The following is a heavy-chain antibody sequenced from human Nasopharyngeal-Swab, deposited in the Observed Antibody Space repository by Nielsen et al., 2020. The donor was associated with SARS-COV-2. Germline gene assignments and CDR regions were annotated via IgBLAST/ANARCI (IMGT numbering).Heavy chain of an antibody. J-gene: IGHJ2*01. CDR1: GFTFSSYS. CDR2: IHSDGTST. Sequence: GGSLRLSCAASGFTFSSYSMNWVRKAPGMGLEWVSVIHSDGTSTKYADSVKGRFTISRDNSKDTLYLQMNSLRAEDTAVYYCAKDLPEGWNSYLWYFDLWGRGTLVTVSS. CDR3: AKDLPEGWNSYLWYFDL. D-gene: IGHD1-1*01. V-gene: IGHV3-23*03.